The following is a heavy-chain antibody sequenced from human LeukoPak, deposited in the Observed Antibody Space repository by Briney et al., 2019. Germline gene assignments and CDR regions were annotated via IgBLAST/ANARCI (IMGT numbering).Heavy chain of an antibody. Sequence: PSQTLSLTRTVSRGSISSSSYYWVWLRHPPGKGLELIGSIYYSGSTYYNPSLKSRVTISVDTSKTQFSLKLSSVTAADTAVYYCARQRWTVSWGQGTLVTVSS. D-gene: IGHD3/OR15-3a*01. V-gene: IGHV4-39*01. CDR1: RGSISSSSYY. J-gene: IGHJ4*02. CDR3: ARQRWTVS. CDR2: IYYSGST.